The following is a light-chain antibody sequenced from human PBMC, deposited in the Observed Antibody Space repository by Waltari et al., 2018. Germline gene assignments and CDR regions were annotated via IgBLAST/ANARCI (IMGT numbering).Light chain of an antibody. Sequence: DIVMTQSPLSLPVTPGEPASIPCRFSQSLLHRNGYNYLDWYLQKPGQSPQLLIYLGSNRASGVPDRFSGSGSGTDFTLKISRLEAEDIGVFFCMQSLQTPYTFGQGTKLEIK. J-gene: IGKJ2*01. CDR1: QSLLHRNGYNY. CDR3: MQSLQTPYT. V-gene: IGKV2-28*01. CDR2: LGS.